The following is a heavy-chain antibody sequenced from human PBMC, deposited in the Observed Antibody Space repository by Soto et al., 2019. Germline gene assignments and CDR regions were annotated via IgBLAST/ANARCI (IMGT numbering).Heavy chain of an antibody. V-gene: IGHV3-23*01. Sequence: GGSLRLSCTASGFTISNYAISWARQAPGKGLEWVSAISGTCSSTYYADSAKGRFTISRDNSENTLYLQMNSLRAEDTAVYYCAKTRYGRGTDAFDIWGQGTTVTVSS. J-gene: IGHJ3*02. D-gene: IGHD5-18*01. CDR1: GFTISNYA. CDR3: AKTRYGRGTDAFDI. CDR2: ISGTCSST.